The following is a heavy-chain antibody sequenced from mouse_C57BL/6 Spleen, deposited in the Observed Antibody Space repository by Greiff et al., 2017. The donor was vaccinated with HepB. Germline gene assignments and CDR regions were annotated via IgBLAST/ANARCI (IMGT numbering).Heavy chain of an antibody. CDR1: GFTFSDYG. J-gene: IGHJ4*01. D-gene: IGHD2-4*01. CDR2: ISSGSSTI. CDR3: ARRIYYDYPYAMDD. Sequence: EVQLVESGGGLVKPGGSLKLSCAASGFTFSDYGMHWVRQAPEKGLEWVAYISSGSSTIYYADTVKGRFTISRDNAKNTLFLQMTSLRSEDAAMYYCARRIYYDYPYAMDDWGQGTSVTVSS. V-gene: IGHV5-17*01.